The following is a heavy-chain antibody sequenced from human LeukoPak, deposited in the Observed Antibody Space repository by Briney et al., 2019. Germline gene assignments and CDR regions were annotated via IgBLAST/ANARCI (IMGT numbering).Heavy chain of an antibody. D-gene: IGHD2-2*01. Sequence: GGSLRLSCAASGFTFSSYAMSWVRQAPGKGLEWVSAISGSGGSTYYADSVKGRFTISRDNSKNTLYLQMNSLRAEDTAVYYCANSHTQRYCSSTSCYWASWFDPWGQGTLVTVSS. CDR2: ISGSGGST. J-gene: IGHJ5*02. CDR3: ANSHTQRYCSSTSCYWASWFDP. V-gene: IGHV3-23*01. CDR1: GFTFSSYA.